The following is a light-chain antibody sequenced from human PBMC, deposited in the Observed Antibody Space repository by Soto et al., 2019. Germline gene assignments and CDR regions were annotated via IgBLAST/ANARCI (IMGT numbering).Light chain of an antibody. V-gene: IGKV3-20*01. Sequence: EIVLTQSPGTLSFSPGERATLCFRASQSLTNSFIAWYQQKPGQAPRLLIYDTPSRATGIPDRFSGSGSGTDFTLTISRLEPEDFAVFFCQQYGTSEIIFGQGTRLEIK. J-gene: IGKJ5*01. CDR2: DTP. CDR1: QSLTNSF. CDR3: QQYGTSEII.